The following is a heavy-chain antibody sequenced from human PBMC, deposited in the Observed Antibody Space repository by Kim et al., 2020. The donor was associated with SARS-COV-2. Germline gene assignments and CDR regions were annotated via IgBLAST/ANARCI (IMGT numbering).Heavy chain of an antibody. Sequence: ASVKVSCKASGGTFSSYAISWVRQAPGQGLEWMGRIIPILGIANYAQKFQGRVTITADKSTSTAYMELSSLRSEDTAVYYCARDEGRWFDILTRYYYYGMDVWGQGTTVTVSS. V-gene: IGHV1-69*04. CDR2: IIPILGIA. J-gene: IGHJ6*02. CDR3: ARDEGRWFDILTRYYYYGMDV. D-gene: IGHD3-9*01. CDR1: GGTFSSYA.